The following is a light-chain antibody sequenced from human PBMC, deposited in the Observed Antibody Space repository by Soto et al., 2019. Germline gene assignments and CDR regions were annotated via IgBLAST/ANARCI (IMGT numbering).Light chain of an antibody. CDR1: SSDVGSYNL. J-gene: IGLJ3*02. CDR3: CSYAGSSTLV. V-gene: IGLV2-23*02. CDR2: EVT. Sequence: QSVLNQPASVSGSPGQSITISCTGTSSDVGSYNLVSWYQQHPGKAPKVMIYEVTKRPSGVSDHFSGSKSGNTASLTISGLQAEDEADYYCCSYAGSSTLVFGGGTKLTVL.